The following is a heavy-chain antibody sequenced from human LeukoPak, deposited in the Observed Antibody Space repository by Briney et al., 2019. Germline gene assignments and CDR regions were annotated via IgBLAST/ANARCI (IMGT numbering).Heavy chain of an antibody. CDR3: AGSIAARGVVDY. D-gene: IGHD6-6*01. Sequence: SETLSLTCTVSGGSLSSYYWSWVRQPPGKGLEWIGYIYYSGSTNYNPSLKSRVTISVDTSKNQFSLKLSSVTAADTAVYYCAGSIAARGVVDYWGQGTLVTVSS. V-gene: IGHV4-59*01. CDR2: IYYSGST. CDR1: GGSLSSYY. J-gene: IGHJ4*02.